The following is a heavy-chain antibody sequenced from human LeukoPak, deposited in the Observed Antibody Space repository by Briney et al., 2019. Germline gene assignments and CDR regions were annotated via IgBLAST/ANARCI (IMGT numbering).Heavy chain of an antibody. CDR3: ARIYGDYGYYFDY. V-gene: IGHV3-23*01. D-gene: IGHD4-17*01. CDR1: GFTFSSYA. J-gene: IGHJ4*02. CDR2: ISGSGGST. Sequence: PGGSLRLSCAASGFTFSSYAMSWVRQAPGKGLEWVSAISGSGGSTYYADSVKGRFTISRDNSKNTLYLQMNSLRAEDTAVYYCARIYGDYGYYFDYWGQGTLVTVSS.